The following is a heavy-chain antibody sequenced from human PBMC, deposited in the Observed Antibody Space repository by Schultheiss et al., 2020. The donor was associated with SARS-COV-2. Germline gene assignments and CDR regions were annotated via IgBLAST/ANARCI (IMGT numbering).Heavy chain of an antibody. J-gene: IGHJ3*02. Sequence: SVKVSCKASGFTFTSSAVQWVRQARGQRLEWIGWIVVGSGNTNYAQKFQERVTMTTDTSTSTAYMELRSLRSEDTAVYYCARGERSNAFDIWGQGTMVTVSS. CDR2: IVVGSGNT. CDR3: ARGERSNAFDI. CDR1: GFTFTSSA. V-gene: IGHV1-58*01.